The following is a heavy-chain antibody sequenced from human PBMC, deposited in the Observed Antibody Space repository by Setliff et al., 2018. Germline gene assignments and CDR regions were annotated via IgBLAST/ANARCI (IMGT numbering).Heavy chain of an antibody. CDR2: IYIGGSA. V-gene: IGHV4-4*07. CDR1: GGSISSYY. Sequence: SETLSLTYTVSGGSISSYYWSWIRQPAGKGLEWIGHIYIGGSANYNPSLKSRVTMSIDTSKNQFSLKLNSVTAADMAVYYCAREQWLDPPGYYYMDVWAKGTTVTV. CDR3: AREQWLDPPGYYYMDV. D-gene: IGHD6-19*01. J-gene: IGHJ6*03.